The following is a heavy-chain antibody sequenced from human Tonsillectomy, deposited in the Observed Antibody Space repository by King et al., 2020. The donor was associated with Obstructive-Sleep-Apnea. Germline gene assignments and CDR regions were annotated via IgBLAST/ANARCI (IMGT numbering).Heavy chain of an antibody. CDR1: GFTFEDYA. Sequence: EVQLVESGGGLVQPGRSLRLSCAASGFTFEDYAMHWVRQAPGKGLEWVSGISWNSGNIAYADSVKGRLTISRDNAKNSLYLQMYSLRAEDTALYYCAKDKGGTYYDGFDIWGQGTMVTVSS. V-gene: IGHV3-9*01. J-gene: IGHJ3*02. CDR2: ISWNSGNI. CDR3: AKDKGGTYYDGFDI. D-gene: IGHD1-26*01.